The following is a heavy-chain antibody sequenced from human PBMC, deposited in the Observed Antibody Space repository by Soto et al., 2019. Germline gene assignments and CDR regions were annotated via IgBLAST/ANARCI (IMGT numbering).Heavy chain of an antibody. V-gene: IGHV3-23*01. J-gene: IGHJ4*02. CDR3: ANLAMFDEYYYDSSGYHFFDY. D-gene: IGHD3-22*01. CDR2: ISGSGGNT. CDR1: GFTFSSYA. Sequence: EVQLLESGGGLVQPGGSLRLSCSASGFTFSSYAMSWVRQAPGKGLEWVSAISGSGGNTFYADSVKGRFTISRDNSKNTLYLQMNSLRAGDTAVYYCANLAMFDEYYYDSSGYHFFDYWGQGTLVTVSS.